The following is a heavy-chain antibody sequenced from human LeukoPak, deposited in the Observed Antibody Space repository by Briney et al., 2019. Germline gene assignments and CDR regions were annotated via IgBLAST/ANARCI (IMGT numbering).Heavy chain of an antibody. J-gene: IGHJ4*02. CDR3: ANKGKIAYCGGDCSFDY. CDR2: IYSGGST. Sequence: GGSLRLSCAASGFTVSSNYMSWVRQAPGKGLEWVSVIYSGGSTYYADSVKGRFTISRDNSKNTLYLQMNSLRAEDTAVYYCANKGKIAYCGGDCSFDYWGQGTLVTVSS. D-gene: IGHD2-21*02. V-gene: IGHV3-66*01. CDR1: GFTVSSNY.